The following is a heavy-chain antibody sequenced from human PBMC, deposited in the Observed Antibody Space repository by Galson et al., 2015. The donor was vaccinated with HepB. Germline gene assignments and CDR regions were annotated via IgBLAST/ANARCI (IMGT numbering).Heavy chain of an antibody. CDR3: ARGPWRTAVMTEDY. Sequence: SLRLSCAASGFVFSSYAMHWDRQAPGKGLEWVAVVSYDGSNKFYADSVKGRFTVSRDNHNDTLFLDMNSLRPNDTGVYYCARGPWRTAVMTEDYWGQGTLLIVSS. J-gene: IGHJ4*02. D-gene: IGHD2-21*02. V-gene: IGHV3-30-3*01. CDR1: GFVFSSYA. CDR2: VSYDGSNK.